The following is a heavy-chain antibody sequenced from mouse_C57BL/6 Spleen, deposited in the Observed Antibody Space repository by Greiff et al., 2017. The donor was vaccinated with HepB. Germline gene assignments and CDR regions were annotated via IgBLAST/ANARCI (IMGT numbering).Heavy chain of an antibody. J-gene: IGHJ4*01. CDR3: ARCYSKGVAMDY. Sequence: VQLQQSGPELVKPGASVKISCKASGYAFSSSWMNWVKQRPGTGLEWIGRIYPGDGDTNYTGKFKGKATLTADKSSSTAYMQLSSLAAEDSSVYFCARCYSKGVAMDYWGQGTSVTVSS. CDR1: GYAFSSSW. D-gene: IGHD2-5*01. V-gene: IGHV1-82*01. CDR2: IYPGDGDT.